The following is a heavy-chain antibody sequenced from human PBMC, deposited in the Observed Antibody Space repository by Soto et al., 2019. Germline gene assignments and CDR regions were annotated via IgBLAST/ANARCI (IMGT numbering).Heavy chain of an antibody. V-gene: IGHV2-5*02. CDR3: AHRRGYFETEQQEANSFVS. J-gene: IGHJ5*01. D-gene: IGHD6-25*01. CDR2: IYWDDDK. CDR1: GFSLSTSGVG. Sequence: ESGPTLVNPTQTITLTCTFSGFSLSTSGVGVGWIRQPPGKALEWLALIYWDDDKRYSPSLKSRLTITKDTSKNQVVLTMTNMDPVDTATYYCAHRRGYFETEQQEANSFVSWGQALLLSLSS.